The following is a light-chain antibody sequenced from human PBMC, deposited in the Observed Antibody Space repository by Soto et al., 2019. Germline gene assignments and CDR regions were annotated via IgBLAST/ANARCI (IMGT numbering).Light chain of an antibody. J-gene: IGLJ3*02. Sequence: QSALNQPPSASGTPGQRVTISCSGSRSNIGRDTVNWYQQLPATAPKLLIFDSDQRPSGVPERFSGSKSGTSASLAISGLQSEDEADYYCAAWDDSLNAWVFGGGTQLTVL. CDR3: AAWDDSLNAWV. CDR1: RSNIGRDT. V-gene: IGLV1-44*01. CDR2: DSD.